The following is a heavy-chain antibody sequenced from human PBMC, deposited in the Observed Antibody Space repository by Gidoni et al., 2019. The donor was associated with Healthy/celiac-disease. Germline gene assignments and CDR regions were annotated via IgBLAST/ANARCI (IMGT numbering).Heavy chain of an antibody. CDR1: GYTFTGYY. Sequence: QVQLVQSGAEVKKPGASVKVSCKASGYTFTGYYMHWVRQAPGQGLEWMGWINPNRGGTNYEKKFQGRGTMTRDTSISTAYMELRRLRSDDTAVYYCAREGLDGGIELEPRERNYYYGMDVWGQGTTVTVSS. D-gene: IGHD1-1*01. CDR3: AREGLDGGIELEPRERNYYYGMDV. V-gene: IGHV1-2*02. CDR2: INPNRGGT. J-gene: IGHJ6*02.